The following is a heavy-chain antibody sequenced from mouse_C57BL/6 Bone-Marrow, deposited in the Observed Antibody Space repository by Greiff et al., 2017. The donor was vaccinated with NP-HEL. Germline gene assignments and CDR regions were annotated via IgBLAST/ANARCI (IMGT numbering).Heavy chain of an antibody. J-gene: IGHJ2*01. CDR3: AREGATVVGFDY. V-gene: IGHV1-59*01. Sequence: QVQLQQSGAELVRPGTSVKLSCKASGYTFTSYWMPWVKQRPGQGLEWIGVIDPSDSYTNYTQKFKGKATLTVDTSSSTAYMQRSSLTSEDSAVYYCAREGATVVGFDYWGQGTTLTVSS. D-gene: IGHD1-1*01. CDR1: GYTFTSYW. CDR2: IDPSDSYT.